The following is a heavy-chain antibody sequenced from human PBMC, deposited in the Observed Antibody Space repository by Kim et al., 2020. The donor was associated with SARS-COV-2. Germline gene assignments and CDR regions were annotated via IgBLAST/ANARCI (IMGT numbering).Heavy chain of an antibody. J-gene: IGHJ4*02. Sequence: SVKVSCKDSGGTFSSYAISWVRQAPGQGLEWMGGIIPIFGTANYAQKFQGRVTITADESTSTAYMELSSLRSEDTAVYYCARTPGIAAAGSDYWGQGTLVTVSS. CDR2: IIPIFGTA. CDR1: GGTFSSYA. D-gene: IGHD6-13*01. CDR3: ARTPGIAAAGSDY. V-gene: IGHV1-69*13.